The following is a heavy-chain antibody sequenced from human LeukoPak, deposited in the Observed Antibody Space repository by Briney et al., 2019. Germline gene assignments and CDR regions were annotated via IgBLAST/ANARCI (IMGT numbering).Heavy chain of an antibody. J-gene: IGHJ4*02. CDR2: ISYDGSNK. CDR3: AKDVRRPVAGYYFDY. D-gene: IGHD6-19*01. Sequence: GRSLRLSCAASGFTFSSYGMHWVRQAPGKGLEWVAVISYDGSNKYYADSVKGRFTISRDNSKNTLYLQMNSLRAEDTAVYYCAKDVRRPVAGYYFDYWGQGTLVTVSS. V-gene: IGHV3-30*18. CDR1: GFTFSSYG.